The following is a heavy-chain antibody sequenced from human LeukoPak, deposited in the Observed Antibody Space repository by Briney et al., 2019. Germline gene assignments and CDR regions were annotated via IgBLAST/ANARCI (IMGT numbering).Heavy chain of an antibody. V-gene: IGHV3-48*03. Sequence: PGGSLRLSCAASGFTFSSYEMNWVRQAPGKGLEWISYISSSSTTIHYADSVKGRFTISRDNAKNSLYLQMNSLRAEDTAVYYCARSLIRSSSFSDYYYYYMDVWGKGTTVTVSS. CDR3: ARSLIRSSSFSDYYYYYMDV. CDR1: GFTFSSYE. J-gene: IGHJ6*03. CDR2: ISSSSTTI. D-gene: IGHD6-6*01.